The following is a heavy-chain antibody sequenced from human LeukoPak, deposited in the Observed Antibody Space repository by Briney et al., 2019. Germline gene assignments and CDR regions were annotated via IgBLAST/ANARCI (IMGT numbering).Heavy chain of an antibody. D-gene: IGHD2-2*01. V-gene: IGHV1-69*13. CDR1: GGTFSSHA. Sequence: SVKVSCKASGGTFSSHAIAWVRQAPGQGPEWMGGIVPISGIADYAQKFQGRVTITADESTSTAYMELRSLTSDDTAVYYCARGLKNQLLKALQYYHMDVWGKGTTV. CDR2: IVPISGIA. J-gene: IGHJ6*03. CDR3: ARGLKNQLLKALQYYHMDV.